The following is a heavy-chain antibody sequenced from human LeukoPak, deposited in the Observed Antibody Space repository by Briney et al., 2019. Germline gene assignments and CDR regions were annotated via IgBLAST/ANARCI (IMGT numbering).Heavy chain of an antibody. CDR2: ISSSSSYI. CDR1: GFTSSSYS. V-gene: IGHV3-21*01. Sequence: GGSLRLSCAASGFTSSSYSMNWVRQAPGKGLEWVSSISSSSSYIYYADSVKGRFTISRDNAKNSLYLQMNSLRAEDTAVYYCARDAIGDYDILTGYGDYWGQGTLVTVSS. J-gene: IGHJ4*02. D-gene: IGHD3-9*01. CDR3: ARDAIGDYDILTGYGDY.